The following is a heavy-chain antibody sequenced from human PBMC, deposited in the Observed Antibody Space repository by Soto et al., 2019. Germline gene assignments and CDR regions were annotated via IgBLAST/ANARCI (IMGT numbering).Heavy chain of an antibody. Sequence: GGSLRLSCAASGFTFSSYGMHWVRQAPGKGLEWVAVISYDGSNKYYADSVKGRFTISRDNSKNTLYLQMNSLRAEDTAVYYCAKLSLNTIGDYPHFDYWGQGTLVTVSS. J-gene: IGHJ4*02. CDR2: ISYDGSNK. V-gene: IGHV3-30*18. CDR3: AKLSLNTIGDYPHFDY. CDR1: GFTFSSYG. D-gene: IGHD4-17*01.